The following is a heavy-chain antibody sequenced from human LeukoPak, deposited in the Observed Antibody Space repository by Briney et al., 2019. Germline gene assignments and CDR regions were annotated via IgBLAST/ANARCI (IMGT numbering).Heavy chain of an antibody. CDR1: GFTFSDYY. CDR2: ISSSGSTI. D-gene: IGHD3-3*01. CDR3: ARDRLRIFGVVTYMFDY. J-gene: IGHJ4*02. V-gene: IGHV3-11*01. Sequence: GGSLRLSCAASGFTFSDYYMSWIRQAPGKGLEWVSYISSSGSTIYYADSVKGRFTISRDNAKKSLYLQMNSLRAEDTAVYYCARDRLRIFGVVTYMFDYWGQGTLVTVSS.